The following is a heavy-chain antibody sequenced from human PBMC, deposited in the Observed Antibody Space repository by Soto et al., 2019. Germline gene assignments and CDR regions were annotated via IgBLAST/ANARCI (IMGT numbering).Heavy chain of an antibody. Sequence: SETLSITCTFSGGSISSADYYWSWIRQPPGKDLEWIGYIYYSGTTYYNPSLKSRLTINPDTSKNQISLQLNHVTPVDTAVYYCVRLIGNSWLAYWGQGTLVTVSS. CDR1: GGSISSADYY. CDR3: VRLIGNSWLAY. CDR2: IYYSGTT. J-gene: IGHJ4*02. D-gene: IGHD6-13*01. V-gene: IGHV4-30-4*01.